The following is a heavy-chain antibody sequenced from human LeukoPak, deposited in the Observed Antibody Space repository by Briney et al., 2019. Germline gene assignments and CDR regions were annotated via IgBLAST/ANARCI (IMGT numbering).Heavy chain of an antibody. D-gene: IGHD6-13*01. J-gene: IGHJ4*02. CDR3: AKANSWRGSSRMD. CDR2: ISWNSGSI. V-gene: IGHV3-9*01. Sequence: GGSLRLSCAASGFTFSSYWMSWVRQAPGKGLEWVSGISWNSGSIGYADSVKGRFTISRDNAKNSLYLQMNSPRAEDTALYYCAKANSWRGSSRMDWGQGTLVTVSS. CDR1: GFTFSSYW.